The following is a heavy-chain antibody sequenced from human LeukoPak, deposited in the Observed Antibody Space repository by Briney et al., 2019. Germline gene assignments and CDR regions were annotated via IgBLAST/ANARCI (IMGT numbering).Heavy chain of an antibody. CDR2: ISAYNGNT. Sequence: ASVKVSCKASGYTFTSYGISWVRQAPGQGLEWMGWISAYNGNTNYAQKLQGRVTMTIDTSTSTAYMELRSLRSDDTAVYYCARGPALDIVVVPAAGDYWGQGTLVTVSS. V-gene: IGHV1-18*01. CDR3: ARGPALDIVVVPAAGDY. D-gene: IGHD2-2*03. J-gene: IGHJ4*02. CDR1: GYTFTSYG.